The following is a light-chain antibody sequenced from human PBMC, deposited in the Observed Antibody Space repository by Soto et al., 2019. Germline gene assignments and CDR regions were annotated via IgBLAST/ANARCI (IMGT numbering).Light chain of an antibody. CDR3: QQANSFPLT. V-gene: IGKV1-12*01. CDR1: QGISSW. CDR2: AAS. J-gene: IGKJ4*01. Sequence: DIQMTQSPSSVSASVGDRVAITCRASQGISSWLARYPQQPGKATKLLIYAASSLQSGDPSRFSGSGSGTDFTLTVGRLQPEDFATSYCQQANSFPLTFGGGTKVESK.